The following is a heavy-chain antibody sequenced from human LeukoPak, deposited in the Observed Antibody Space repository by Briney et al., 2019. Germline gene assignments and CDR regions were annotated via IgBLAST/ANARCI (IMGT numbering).Heavy chain of an antibody. CDR1: GYFISRGRY. D-gene: IGHD6-6*01. V-gene: IGHV4-38-2*02. CDR3: ARSLSPSGIDY. J-gene: IGHJ4*02. CDR2: VFNTDST. Sequence: PSQTLSLTCTVSGYFISRGRYWGWIRQPPGKGRHWIGSVFNTDSTNYNPSLKIRVTISMNTSKTQFSLNLRSVTAAYTAMYFCARSLSPSGIDYWGQGTLVTVSS.